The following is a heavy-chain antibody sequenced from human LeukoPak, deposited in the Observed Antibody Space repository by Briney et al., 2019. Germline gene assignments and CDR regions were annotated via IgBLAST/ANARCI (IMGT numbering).Heavy chain of an antibody. CDR2: ISSSSSYI. V-gene: IGHV3-21*01. J-gene: IGHJ6*03. CDR1: GFTFSSYN. Sequence: GGSLRLSCAASGFTFSSYNMNWVRQAPGKGLEWVSSISSSSSYIYYADSVKGRFTISRDNAKKSLYLQMNSLRAEDTAVYYCARSELGYNYYYMDVWGKGTTVTISS. D-gene: IGHD3-10*01. CDR3: ARSELGYNYYYMDV.